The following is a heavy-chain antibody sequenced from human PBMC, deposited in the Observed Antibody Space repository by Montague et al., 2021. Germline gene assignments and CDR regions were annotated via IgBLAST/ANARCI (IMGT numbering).Heavy chain of an antibody. CDR3: ASLTLRPFEP. V-gene: IGHV4-39*01. D-gene: IGHD2-15*01. CDR1: GGSISSSSYY. J-gene: IGHJ5*02. CDR2: IYYSGST. Sequence: SETLSLTCTVSGGSISSSSYYWGWTRQPPGKGLEWIGSIYYSGSTYYNPSLKSRVTISVDTSKNQYSLKLSSVTAADTAVYYCASLTLRPFEPWGQGTLVTVSS.